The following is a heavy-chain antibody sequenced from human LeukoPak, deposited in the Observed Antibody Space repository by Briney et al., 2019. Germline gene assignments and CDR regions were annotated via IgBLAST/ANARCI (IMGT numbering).Heavy chain of an antibody. CDR1: GFTFSDHY. J-gene: IGHJ4*02. V-gene: IGHV3-72*01. Sequence: GGSQRLSCAASGFTFSDHYMDWVRQAPGKGLEWVGRTRNKANSYTTEYAASVKGRFTISRDDSKNSLYLQMNSLKTEDTAVYYCAAIAARPGVDYWGQGTLVTVSS. CDR3: AAIAARPGVDY. CDR2: TRNKANSYTT. D-gene: IGHD6-6*01.